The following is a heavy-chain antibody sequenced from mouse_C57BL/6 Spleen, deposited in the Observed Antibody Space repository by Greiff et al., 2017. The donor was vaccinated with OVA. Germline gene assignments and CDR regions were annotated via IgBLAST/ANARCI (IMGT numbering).Heavy chain of an antibody. CDR1: GYTFTTYP. Sequence: VQRVESGAELVKPGASVKMSCKASGYTFTTYPIEWMKQNHGKSLEWIGNFHPYNDDTKYNEKFKGKATLTVEKSSSTVYLELSRLTSDDSAVYYCARPGDYDEGFAYWGQGTLVTVSA. J-gene: IGHJ3*01. V-gene: IGHV1-47*01. CDR2: FHPYNDDT. D-gene: IGHD2-4*01. CDR3: ARPGDYDEGFAY.